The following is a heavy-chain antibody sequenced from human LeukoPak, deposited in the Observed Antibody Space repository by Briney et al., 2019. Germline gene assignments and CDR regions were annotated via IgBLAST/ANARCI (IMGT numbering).Heavy chain of an antibody. J-gene: IGHJ4*02. Sequence: GGSLRLSCAASGFIVSSKYMSWVRQAPGKGLEWVSVLYSGGNTYYADSVKGRFNISRDNSKNTLYLQMNSLRADDTAVYYCARGRYSSSLGGQGTLVTVSS. CDR1: GFIVSSKY. CDR3: ARGRYSSSL. CDR2: LYSGGNT. D-gene: IGHD6-13*01. V-gene: IGHV3-53*01.